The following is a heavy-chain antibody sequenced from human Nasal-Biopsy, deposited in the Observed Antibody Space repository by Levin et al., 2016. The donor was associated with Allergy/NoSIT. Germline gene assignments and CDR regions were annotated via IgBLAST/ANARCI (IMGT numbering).Heavy chain of an antibody. J-gene: IGHJ6*03. CDR3: TKWYCSGGTCYHMDV. V-gene: IGHV4-59*01. D-gene: IGHD2-8*02. Sequence: SETLSLTCTVSGDSISGNFWSWTRQSPGKGLEYIGYIYYTGITNYNPSLKSRVTISVDTSKNQVSLKLNSVTAADTAVYYCTKWYCSGGTCYHMDVWGRGTTVTVSS. CDR2: IYYTGIT. CDR1: GDSISGNF.